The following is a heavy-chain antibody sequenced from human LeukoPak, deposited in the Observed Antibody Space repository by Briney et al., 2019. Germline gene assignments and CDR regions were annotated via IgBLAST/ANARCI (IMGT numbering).Heavy chain of an antibody. Sequence: PGGSLRLSCAASGITLSDYWMYWVRQGPGKGLVHVSRIESDGARTVYADSVKGRFTISRDNAKNTMYLQMNSLRAEDTAVYYCVRGGHKLDIETSRYYYGLDVWGLGTTVTVSS. CDR3: VRGGHKLDIETSRYYYGLDV. CDR1: GITLSDYW. D-gene: IGHD2-2*03. V-gene: IGHV3-74*03. CDR2: IESDGART. J-gene: IGHJ6*02.